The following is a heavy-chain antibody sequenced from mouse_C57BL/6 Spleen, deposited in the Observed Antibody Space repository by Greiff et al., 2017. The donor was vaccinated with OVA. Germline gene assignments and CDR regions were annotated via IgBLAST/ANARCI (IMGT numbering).Heavy chain of an antibody. CDR2: IYPGSGST. CDR1: GYTFTSYW. CDR3: APQMTDHWYFDV. Sequence: QVQLQQSGAELVKPGASVKMSCKASGYTFTSYWITWVKQRPGQGLEWIGDIYPGSGSTNYNEKFKSQATLTVDTSSSTAYMQLSSLTSEDSAVYYCAPQMTDHWYFDVWGTGTTVTVSS. J-gene: IGHJ1*03. V-gene: IGHV1-55*01. D-gene: IGHD2-13*01.